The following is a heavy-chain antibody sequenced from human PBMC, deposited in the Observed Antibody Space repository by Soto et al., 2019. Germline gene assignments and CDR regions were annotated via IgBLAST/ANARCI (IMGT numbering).Heavy chain of an antibody. CDR3: ARGGGATLIDY. Sequence: KQSQTLSLTCTVSGGSISSYYWSWIRQPPGKGLEWIGYIYYSGSTNYNPSLKSRVTISVDTSKNQFSLKLSSVTAADTAVYYCARGGGATLIDYWGQGTLVTVSS. J-gene: IGHJ4*02. CDR1: GGSISSYY. D-gene: IGHD1-26*01. CDR2: IYYSGST. V-gene: IGHV4-59*01.